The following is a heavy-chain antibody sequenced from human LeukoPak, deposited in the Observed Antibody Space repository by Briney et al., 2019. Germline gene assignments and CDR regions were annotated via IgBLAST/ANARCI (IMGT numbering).Heavy chain of an antibody. J-gene: IGHJ6*03. CDR3: ARGTEMATTHQGPYYYYYYMDV. Sequence: SVKASCKASGGTFSSYAISWVRQAPGQGLEWMGGIIPIFGTANYAQKFQGRVTITTDESTSTAYMELSSLRSEDTAVYYCARGTEMATTHQGPYYYYYYMDVWGKGTTVTVSS. CDR2: IIPIFGTA. V-gene: IGHV1-69*05. CDR1: GGTFSSYA. D-gene: IGHD5-24*01.